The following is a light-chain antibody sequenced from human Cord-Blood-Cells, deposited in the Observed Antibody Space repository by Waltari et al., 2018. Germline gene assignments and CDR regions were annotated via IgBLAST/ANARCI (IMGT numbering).Light chain of an antibody. J-gene: IGLJ1*01. CDR1: NIVSKS. CDR2: YDS. V-gene: IGLV3-21*04. CDR3: QVWDSSSDHYV. Sequence: SYVLTQPPSVSVAPGKTARLTCGGNNIVSKSVHWYQQKPGQAPVLVIYYDSDRPSGIPERFSGSNSGNTATLTISRVEAGDEADYYCQVWDSSSDHYVFGTGTKVTVL.